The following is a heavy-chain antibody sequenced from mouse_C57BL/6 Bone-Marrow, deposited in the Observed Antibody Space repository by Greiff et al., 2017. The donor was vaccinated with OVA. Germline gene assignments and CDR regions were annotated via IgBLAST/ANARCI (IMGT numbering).Heavy chain of an antibody. V-gene: IGHV1-18*01. J-gene: IGHJ2*01. CDR3: ARNYNSPYYFDY. CDR2: INPNNGGT. CDR1: GYTFTDYN. Sequence: EVQLQQSGPELVKPGASVKIPCKASGYTFTDYNMDWVKQSHGKSLEWIGDINPNNGGTFYNQKFKGKATLTVDKSTSTAYMELRSLTSEDTAVYYCARNYNSPYYFDYWGQGTTLTVSA. D-gene: IGHD2-1*01.